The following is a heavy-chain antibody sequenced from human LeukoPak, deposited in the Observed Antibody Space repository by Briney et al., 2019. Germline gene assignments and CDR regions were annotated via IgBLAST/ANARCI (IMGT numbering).Heavy chain of an antibody. V-gene: IGHV3-48*01. Sequence: GGSLRLSCAASGFTFSSYGMHWVRQAPGKGLEWVSYISSSSSTIYYADSVKGRFTISRDNAKNSLHLQMNSLRAEDTAVYYCAAESITIFGVVITWGQGTLVTVSS. J-gene: IGHJ4*02. CDR3: AAESITIFGVVIT. CDR2: ISSSSSTI. D-gene: IGHD3-3*01. CDR1: GFTFSSYG.